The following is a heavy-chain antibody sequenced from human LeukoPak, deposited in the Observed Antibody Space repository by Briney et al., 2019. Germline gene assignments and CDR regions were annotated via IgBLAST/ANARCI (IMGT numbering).Heavy chain of an antibody. CDR1: GFRVSNNS. V-gene: IGHV3-53*01. D-gene: IGHD5-12*01. Sequence: GGSLRLSCAVSGFRVSNNSMNWVRQAPGKGLEWVSIMYSGGGTSYADSVKGRFNISRDNSKNTLYLQMISLRAEDTAVYYCAREYHVSYSAYDHWGQGTLVTVSS. J-gene: IGHJ4*02. CDR2: MYSGGGT. CDR3: AREYHVSYSAYDH.